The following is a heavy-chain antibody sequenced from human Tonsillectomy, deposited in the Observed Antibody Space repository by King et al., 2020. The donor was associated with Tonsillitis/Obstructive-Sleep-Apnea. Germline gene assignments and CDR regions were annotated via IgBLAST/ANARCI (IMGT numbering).Heavy chain of an antibody. V-gene: IGHV1-18*01. CDR1: GYTFTSYG. CDR2: ISIYNGNT. D-gene: IGHD3-3*01. CDR3: ARDSEDFWSGYYYYYYYMDV. J-gene: IGHJ6*03. Sequence: QLVQSGAEVKKPGASVKVSCKASGYTFTSYGVSWVRQAPGQGLEWMGRISIYNGNTKDDQEPQGRVTMTTDTSTSTAYMELRSLRSDDTAVYYCARDSEDFWSGYYYYYYYMDVWGKGTTVTVSS.